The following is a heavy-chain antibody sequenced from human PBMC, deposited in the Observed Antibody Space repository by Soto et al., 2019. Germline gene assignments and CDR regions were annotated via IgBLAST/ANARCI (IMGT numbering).Heavy chain of an antibody. CDR3: AREIVTAGGNNYFDP. Sequence: SETLSLTCGVSGGTVASSHWWSWVRQSPGGGLEWIGNVYHTGDTNFNPSLQSRVTISVDKSNNQFSLRLNSLTAADTAVYFCAREIVTAGGNNYFDPWGPGTLVTVS. D-gene: IGHD2-21*02. J-gene: IGHJ5*02. V-gene: IGHV4-4*02. CDR2: VYHTGDT. CDR1: GGTVASSHW.